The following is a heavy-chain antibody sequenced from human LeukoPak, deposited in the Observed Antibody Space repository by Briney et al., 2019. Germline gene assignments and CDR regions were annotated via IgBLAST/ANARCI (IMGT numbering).Heavy chain of an antibody. Sequence: PSETLCLTCTVSGGSISNHYWSWIRQPPGKGLEWIGYIYYSGSTNYNPSLKSRITISLDTSKNQFSLKLSSVTAADTAVYYCAREESMVRGTSWFDPWGQGTLVTVSS. J-gene: IGHJ5*02. D-gene: IGHD3-10*01. V-gene: IGHV4-59*11. CDR1: GGSISNHY. CDR2: IYYSGST. CDR3: AREESMVRGTSWFDP.